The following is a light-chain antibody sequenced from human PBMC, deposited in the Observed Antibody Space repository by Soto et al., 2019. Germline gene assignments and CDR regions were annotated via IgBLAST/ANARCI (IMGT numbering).Light chain of an antibody. CDR2: DVS. CDR1: SSDVGGYNY. Sequence: QSALTQPASVSGSPGQSITISCTGTSSDVGGYNYVSWFQQHPGKAPKLMIYDVSNRPSGVSDRFSGSKSGNTAYLTISGLQAEDEADYYCSSHTSSATWVFGGGTKLTVL. V-gene: IGLV2-14*01. CDR3: SSHTSSATWV. J-gene: IGLJ3*02.